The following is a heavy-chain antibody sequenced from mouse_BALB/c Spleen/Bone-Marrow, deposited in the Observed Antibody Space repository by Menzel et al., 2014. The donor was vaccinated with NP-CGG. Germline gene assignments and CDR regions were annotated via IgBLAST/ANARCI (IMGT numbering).Heavy chain of an antibody. D-gene: IGHD2-1*01. CDR3: ARVYGNYDAMDY. CDR2: INRSSGYT. Sequence: VQLQESGAELARPGASVKMSCRASGYTFTTYTMHWVKQRPGQGLEWIGYINRSSGYTYYNQKFKDKATLTADKSSSAAYLQLSSLTSEDSAVYYCARVYGNYDAMDYWGQGTSVTVSS. CDR1: GYTFTTYT. V-gene: IGHV1-4*01. J-gene: IGHJ4*01.